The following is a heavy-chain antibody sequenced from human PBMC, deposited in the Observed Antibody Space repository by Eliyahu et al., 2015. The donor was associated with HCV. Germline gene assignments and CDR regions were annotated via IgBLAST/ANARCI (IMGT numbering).Heavy chain of an antibody. CDR1: GYTFTNYG. D-gene: IGHD3-3*01. Sequence: QVQLVQSGAEVKKPGASVKVSCKASGYTFTNYGINWVRQAPGQGLEWMGWISAYNGNTNYATKPPGGVTMTTDASTSTAYMELRSLRSDDTAVYYCARRPYYGPNWFDPWGQGTLVTVSS. CDR3: ARRPYYGPNWFDP. V-gene: IGHV1-18*04. J-gene: IGHJ5*02. CDR2: ISAYNGNT.